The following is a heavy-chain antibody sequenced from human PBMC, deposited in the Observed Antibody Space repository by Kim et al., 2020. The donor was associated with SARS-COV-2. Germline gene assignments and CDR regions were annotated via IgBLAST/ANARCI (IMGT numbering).Heavy chain of an antibody. CDR1: GGTFSSYA. CDR2: IIPIFGTA. J-gene: IGHJ6*02. D-gene: IGHD5-18*01. Sequence: SVKVSCKASGGTFSSYAISWVRQAPGQGLEWMGGIIPIFGTANYAQKFQGRVTITADESTSTAYMELSSLRSEDTAVYYCARGTAYGYVGYYYYYGMAVWGQGTTVTVSS. CDR3: ARGTAYGYVGYYYYYGMAV. V-gene: IGHV1-69*13.